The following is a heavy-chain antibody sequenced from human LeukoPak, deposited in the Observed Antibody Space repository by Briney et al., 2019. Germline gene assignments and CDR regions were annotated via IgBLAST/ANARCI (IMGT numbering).Heavy chain of an antibody. CDR1: GFTFDDYG. V-gene: IGHV3-20*04. CDR2: INWNGGST. J-gene: IGHJ4*02. D-gene: IGHD4-17*01. Sequence: GGSLGLSCAASGFTFDDYGMSWVRQAPGKGLEWVSGINWNGGSTGYVDSVKGRFTISRDNAKNSLYLQMNSLRAEDTAFYYCARGYGDYDFFFNYWGQGTLVTVSS. CDR3: ARGYGDYDFFFNY.